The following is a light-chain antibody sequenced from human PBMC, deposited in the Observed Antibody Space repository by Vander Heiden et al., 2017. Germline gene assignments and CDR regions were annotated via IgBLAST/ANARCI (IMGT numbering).Light chain of an antibody. CDR1: SSNIGAGYD. CDR2: GNS. J-gene: IGLJ3*02. Sequence: QSVLTQPSSVSGAPGQRVPISCTGSSSNIGAGYDVHWYRQLPGTAPKLLIYGNSNRPSGVPDRFSGSKSGTSASLAITGLQAEDEADYYCQSYDSSLSGSVFGGGTKLTVL. CDR3: QSYDSSLSGSV. V-gene: IGLV1-40*01.